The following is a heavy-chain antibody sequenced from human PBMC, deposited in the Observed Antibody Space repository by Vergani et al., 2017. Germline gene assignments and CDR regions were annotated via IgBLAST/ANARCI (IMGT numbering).Heavy chain of an antibody. D-gene: IGHD3-10*01. Sequence: QVQLAESGGGRVQPGRSLRLSCAASGFSFSSHAIHWVRQAPGKGLGWVAVISNDGSKKYYADSVKGRFTISRDNFQNTLDLQMNSLKTQDTAVYYCAKSGSVTSGSLQYNFYMDVWGKGTTVTVS. J-gene: IGHJ6*03. CDR3: AKSGSVTSGSLQYNFYMDV. V-gene: IGHV3-30*18. CDR2: ISNDGSKK. CDR1: GFSFSSHA.